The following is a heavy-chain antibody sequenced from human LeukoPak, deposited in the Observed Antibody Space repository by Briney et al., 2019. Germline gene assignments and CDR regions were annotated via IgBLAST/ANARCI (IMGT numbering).Heavy chain of an antibody. CDR2: ISGSGSPI. D-gene: IGHD3-22*01. CDR1: EFSFSSYE. V-gene: IGHV3-48*03. J-gene: IGHJ3*02. Sequence: PGGTLSLSCVTSEFSFSSYEMNWFRQAPAKGLEWVSYISGSGSPIFYADSVKGRVTISIDNSKNSLYLQMSSLRAEDTAVYYCATEWLLGAMNAFDIWGQGTMVTVSS. CDR3: ATEWLLGAMNAFDI.